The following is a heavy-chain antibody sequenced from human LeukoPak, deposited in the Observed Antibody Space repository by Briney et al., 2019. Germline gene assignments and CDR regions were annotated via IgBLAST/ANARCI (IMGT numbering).Heavy chain of an antibody. D-gene: IGHD3-3*01. Sequence: PGGSLRLSCAASGFTFSDYYMSWIRQAPGKGLEWVSYISSSSSYIYYADSVKGRFTISRDNAKNLLYLQMNSLRAEDTAVYYCARDYDFWSGYSLHWGQGTLVTVSS. CDR2: ISSSSSYI. V-gene: IGHV3-11*06. J-gene: IGHJ4*02. CDR3: ARDYDFWSGYSLH. CDR1: GFTFSDYY.